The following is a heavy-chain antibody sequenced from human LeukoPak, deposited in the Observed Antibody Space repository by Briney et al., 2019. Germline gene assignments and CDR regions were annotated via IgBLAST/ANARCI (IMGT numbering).Heavy chain of an antibody. CDR1: GFTFSNAW. CDR2: IKSKTDGGTT. J-gene: IGHJ4*02. D-gene: IGHD6-13*01. V-gene: IGHV3-15*01. CDR3: TRVRSSWYYFDY. Sequence: PGGSLRLSCAAPGFTFSNAWMSWVRQAPGKGLEWVGRIKSKTDGGTTDYAAPVKGRFTISRDDSKSIAYLQMNSLKTEDTGVYYCTRVRSSWYYFDYWGQGTLVTISS.